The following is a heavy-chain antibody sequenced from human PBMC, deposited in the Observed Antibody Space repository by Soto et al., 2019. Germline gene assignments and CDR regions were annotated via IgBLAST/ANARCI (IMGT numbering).Heavy chain of an antibody. CDR1: GYTLTELS. J-gene: IGHJ4*02. D-gene: IGHD3-22*01. CDR2: FDPEDGET. CDR3: ATXQRPYYDSSGVSQNFDY. Sequence: VASVKVSCKVSGYTLTELSMHWVRQAPGKGLEWMGGFDPEDGETIYAQKFQGRVTMTEDTSTDTAYMELSSLRSEDTAVYYCATXQRPYYDSSGVSQNFDYWGQGTLVTVSS. V-gene: IGHV1-24*01.